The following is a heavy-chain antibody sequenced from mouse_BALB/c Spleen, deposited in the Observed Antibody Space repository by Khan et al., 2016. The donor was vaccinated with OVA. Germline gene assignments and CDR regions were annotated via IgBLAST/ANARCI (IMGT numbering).Heavy chain of an antibody. V-gene: IGHV3-2*02. J-gene: IGHJ4*01. CDR3: ARDGSRYNYAMDY. D-gene: IGHD2-3*01. Sequence: EVKLLESGPGLVKPSQSLSLTCTDTGYSITSDYAWNWIRQFPGNKLEWMGYISSSGSTNYNPALKSRISITRDTSKNQFFLQLNSVTTEDTATYYCARDGSRYNYAMDYWGQGTSVTVSS. CDR1: GYSITSDYA. CDR2: ISSSGST.